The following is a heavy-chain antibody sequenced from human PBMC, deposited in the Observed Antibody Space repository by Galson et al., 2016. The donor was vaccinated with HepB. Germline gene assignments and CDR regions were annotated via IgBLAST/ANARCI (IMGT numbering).Heavy chain of an antibody. CDR2: IDYSGST. V-gene: IGHV4-59*11. Sequence: SETLSLTCAVSGGSISSHYWSWIRQPPGKGLKWMGCIDYSGSTNYNPSLKSQVTILLDTSKNQYTLKLRSVTAADTAVYYCARTTGDCGGDCSWFDPWGQGTPVIVSS. J-gene: IGHJ5*02. D-gene: IGHD2-21*02. CDR1: GGSISSHY. CDR3: ARTTGDCGGDCSWFDP.